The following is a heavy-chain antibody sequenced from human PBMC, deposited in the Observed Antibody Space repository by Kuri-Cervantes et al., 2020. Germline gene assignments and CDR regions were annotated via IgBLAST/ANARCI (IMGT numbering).Heavy chain of an antibody. CDR3: ARDSGAGRGYSGYGSSWYFDL. J-gene: IGHJ2*01. Sequence: SVKVSCKASGGTFSSYAISWVRQAPGQGLEWMGGIIPILGIANYAQKFQGRVTITADKSTSTAYMELSSLRSEDTAVYYCARDSGAGRGYSGYGSSWYFDLWGRGTLVTVSS. CDR1: GGTFSSYA. D-gene: IGHD5-12*01. V-gene: IGHV1-69*10. CDR2: IIPILGIA.